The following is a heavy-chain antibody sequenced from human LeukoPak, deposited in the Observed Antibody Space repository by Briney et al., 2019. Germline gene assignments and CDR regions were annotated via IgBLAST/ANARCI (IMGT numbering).Heavy chain of an antibody. V-gene: IGHV3-49*04. Sequence: PGGSLRLSCAASGFTFSSYAMSWVRPAPGKGLEWVGLIRSRGYGGPTEYAVSVKGRFTSSRDDSNSILYLQMNSLKAEDTAVYYCTRGDGYNKYFDYWGQGTLVTVSS. D-gene: IGHD5-24*01. CDR2: IRSRGYGGPT. CDR1: GFTFSSYA. CDR3: TRGDGYNKYFDY. J-gene: IGHJ4*02.